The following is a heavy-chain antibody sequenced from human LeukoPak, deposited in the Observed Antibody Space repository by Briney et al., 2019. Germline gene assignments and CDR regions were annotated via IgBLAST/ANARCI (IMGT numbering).Heavy chain of an antibody. CDR3: AKDGGLWVSAHWGDS. D-gene: IGHD7-27*01. CDR2: ITTGGSNT. V-gene: IGHV3-23*01. J-gene: IGHJ4*02. CDR1: GFTFSSYT. Sequence: GGSLRLSCTASGFTFSSYTMSWVRQAPGKGLKWVSTITTGGSNTYYADSVKGRFTVSRDDSKNTLYLQMNSLRAEDTAVYYCAKDGGLWVSAHWGDSWGRGTLVTVSS.